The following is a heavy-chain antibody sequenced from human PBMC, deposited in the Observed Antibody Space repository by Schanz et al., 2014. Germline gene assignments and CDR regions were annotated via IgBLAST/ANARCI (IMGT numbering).Heavy chain of an antibody. D-gene: IGHD3-22*01. CDR3: AREVGLYDRGWFDP. J-gene: IGHJ5*02. CDR2: ISAYNGNT. V-gene: IGHV1-18*01. CDR1: GYTFTSYG. Sequence: QVQLVQYGAEVKKPGASVKVSCKASGYTFTSYGINWVRQAPGQGLEWMGWISAYNGNTNYAQKLQGRVTMTTDTATSTAYMELRSLRSDDTAVYYCAREVGLYDRGWFDPWGQGTLVTVSS.